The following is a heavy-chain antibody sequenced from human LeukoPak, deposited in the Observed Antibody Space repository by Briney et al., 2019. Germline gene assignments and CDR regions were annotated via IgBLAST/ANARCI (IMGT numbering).Heavy chain of an antibody. Sequence: GGSLRLSCAASGFSFSSYSMNWVRQAPGKGLEWVSYISSSSSTTYYADSVKGRFTISRDNAKNSLYLQMNSLRAEDTAVYYCARDMGTGTIVNWGQGTLVTVSS. CDR2: ISSSSSTT. J-gene: IGHJ4*02. D-gene: IGHD1-1*01. V-gene: IGHV3-48*04. CDR3: ARDMGTGTIVN. CDR1: GFSFSSYS.